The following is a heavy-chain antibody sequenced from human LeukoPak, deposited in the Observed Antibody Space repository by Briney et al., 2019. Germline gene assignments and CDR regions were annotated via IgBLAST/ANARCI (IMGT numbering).Heavy chain of an antibody. D-gene: IGHD3-9*01. V-gene: IGHV3-23*01. CDR1: GFTFSIYA. J-gene: IGHJ4*02. Sequence: GGSLRLSCGASGFTFSIYAMSWVRQSPGKGLEWVSGITNGGGSTYYADSVKGRFTISRDNSKNTLYLLMNSLRAEDTAVYYCAKFYDILTGYFDYWGQGTLVIVSS. CDR2: ITNGGGST. CDR3: AKFYDILTGYFDY.